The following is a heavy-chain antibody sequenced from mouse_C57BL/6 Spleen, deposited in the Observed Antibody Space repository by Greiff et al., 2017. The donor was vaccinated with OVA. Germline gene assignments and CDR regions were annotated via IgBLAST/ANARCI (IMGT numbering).Heavy chain of an antibody. D-gene: IGHD1-1*01. CDR3: ARSSFTTVVARGYFDY. Sequence: DVKLVESGGGLVQPGGSLSLSCAASGFTFTDYYMSWVRQPPGKALEWLGFIRNKANGYTTEYSASVKGRFTISRDNSQSILYLQMNALRAEDSATYYCARSSFTTVVARGYFDYWGQGTTLTVSS. J-gene: IGHJ2*01. CDR1: GFTFTDYY. CDR2: IRNKANGYTT. V-gene: IGHV7-3*01.